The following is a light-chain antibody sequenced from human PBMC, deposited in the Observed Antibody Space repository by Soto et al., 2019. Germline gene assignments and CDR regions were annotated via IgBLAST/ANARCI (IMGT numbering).Light chain of an antibody. CDR2: GAS. CDR3: QQYGSSPPT. V-gene: IGKV3-20*01. CDR1: QYIGSA. J-gene: IGKJ1*01. Sequence: EIVMTQSPATLSVSPGDRATLSCRASQYIGSAVAWYHQRSGQAPRLLIYGASSRATGIPDRFSGSGSGTDFTLTISRLEPEDFAVYYCQQYGSSPPTFGQGTKVDI.